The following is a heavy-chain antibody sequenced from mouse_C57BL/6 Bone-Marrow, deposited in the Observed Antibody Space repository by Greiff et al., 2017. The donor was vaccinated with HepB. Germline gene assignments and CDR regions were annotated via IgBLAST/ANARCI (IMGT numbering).Heavy chain of an antibody. V-gene: IGHV7-3*01. Sequence: EVQGVESGGGLVQPGGSLSLSCAASGFTFTDYYMSWVRQPPGKALEWLGFIRNKANGYTTEYSASVKGRFTISRDNSQSILYLQMNALRAEDSATYYCARYRDPYYYGFHAMDYWGQGTSVTVSS. CDR2: IRNKANGYTT. J-gene: IGHJ4*01. CDR3: ARYRDPYYYGFHAMDY. D-gene: IGHD1-1*01. CDR1: GFTFTDYY.